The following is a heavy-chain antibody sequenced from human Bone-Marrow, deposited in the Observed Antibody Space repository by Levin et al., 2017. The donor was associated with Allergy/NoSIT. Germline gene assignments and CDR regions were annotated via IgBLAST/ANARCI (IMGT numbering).Heavy chain of an antibody. D-gene: IGHD1-20*01. V-gene: IGHV3-23*01. CDR2: ISGSGGST. Sequence: SCAASGFTFSSYAMSWVRQAPGKGLEWVSAISGSGGSTYYADSVKGRFTISRDNSKNTLYLQMNSLRAEDTAVYYCAKVITGRIGGFDYWGQGTLVTVSS. CDR3: AKVITGRIGGFDY. CDR1: GFTFSSYA. J-gene: IGHJ4*02.